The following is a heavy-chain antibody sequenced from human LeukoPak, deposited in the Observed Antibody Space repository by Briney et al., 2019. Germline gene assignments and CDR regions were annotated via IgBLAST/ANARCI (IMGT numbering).Heavy chain of an antibody. J-gene: IGHJ4*02. D-gene: IGHD6-19*01. CDR2: IDTTSEYI. CDR1: GFSFSSYN. CDR3: ARADRDSDWYIDDC. V-gene: IGHV3-21*01. Sequence: GGSLRLSCAASGFSFSSYNMNWVRQSPGKGLEWVASIDTTSEYIFYTDSLKGRFTISRDNAKNSLYLQMNNLRAEDMAVYYCARADRDSDWYIDDCWGQGTLVTVSS.